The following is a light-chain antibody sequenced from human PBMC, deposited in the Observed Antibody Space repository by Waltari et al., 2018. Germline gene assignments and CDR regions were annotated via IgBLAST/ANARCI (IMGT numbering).Light chain of an antibody. CDR2: DVV. J-gene: IGLJ1*01. Sequence: SALPQPAPVSGSPGQSITIPCTRPRSYFSLLASVPWYQQRPGKVPRLIIYDVVKRPSGVSNRFSGSMSGYTATLTISGLQAEDEADYYCCSYTSSDTYVFGSGTTVTVL. V-gene: IGLV2-14*03. CDR1: RSYFSLLAS. CDR3: CSYTSSDTYV.